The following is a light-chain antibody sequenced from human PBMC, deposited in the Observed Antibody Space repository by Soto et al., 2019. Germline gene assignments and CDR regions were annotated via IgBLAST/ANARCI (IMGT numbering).Light chain of an antibody. CDR2: AVS. J-gene: IGLJ1*01. Sequence: QSALTQPPSASGSFGQSVTISCTGTSSDVGGYNYVSWYQQHPGKAPKLMIYAVSERPSGVPERFSGSKSGNTASLTVSGLQADDEADYYCSSYSGTNYHYVFGTGTKLTVL. V-gene: IGLV2-8*01. CDR3: SSYSGTNYHYV. CDR1: SSDVGGYNY.